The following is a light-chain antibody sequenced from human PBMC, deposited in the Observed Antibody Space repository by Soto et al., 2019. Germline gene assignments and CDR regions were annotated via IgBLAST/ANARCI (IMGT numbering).Light chain of an antibody. J-gene: IGKJ4*01. CDR3: QQYYSYPALT. Sequence: AIRMTQSPSSLSASTGDRVTITCRASQSISSYLAWYQQKPGKAPKLLIYAASTLQSGVPSRFSGSGSGTDFTLTISCLQSEDFATYYCQQYYSYPALTFGGGTKVEIK. V-gene: IGKV1-8*01. CDR2: AAS. CDR1: QSISSY.